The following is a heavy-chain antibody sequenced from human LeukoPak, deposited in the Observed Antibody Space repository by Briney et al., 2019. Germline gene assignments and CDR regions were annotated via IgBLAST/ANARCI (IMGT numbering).Heavy chain of an antibody. CDR2: IFYSGST. V-gene: IGHV4-39*01. D-gene: IGHD3-10*01. CDR3: ARRVGRWFGERAYYYNYMDV. J-gene: IGHJ6*03. Sequence: PSETLSLTCTVSGGSISTSNYYWGWIRQPPGKGLEWIGNIFYSGSTYYSPSLKSRVTISLDTSKNQFSLKLSSLTAADTAVYYCARRVGRWFGERAYYYNYMDVWGKGTTVTISS. CDR1: GGSISTSNYY.